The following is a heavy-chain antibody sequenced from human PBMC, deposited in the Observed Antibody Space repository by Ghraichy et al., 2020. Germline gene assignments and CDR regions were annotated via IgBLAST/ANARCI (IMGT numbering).Heavy chain of an antibody. CDR1: GGTFSSYA. J-gene: IGHJ3*02. CDR2: IIPIFGTA. CDR3: AREGVGYGDYGPAFDI. V-gene: IGHV1-69*06. Sequence: SVKVSCKASGGTFSSYAISWVRQAPGQGLEWMGGIIPIFGTANYAQKFQGRVTITADKSTSTAYMVLRSLRSEDTAVYYCAREGVGYGDYGPAFDIWGQGTMVTVSS. D-gene: IGHD4-17*01.